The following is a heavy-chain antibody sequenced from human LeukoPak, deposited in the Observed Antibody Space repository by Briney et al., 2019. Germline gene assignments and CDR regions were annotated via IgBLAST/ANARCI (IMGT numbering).Heavy chain of an antibody. D-gene: IGHD5-18*01. J-gene: IGHJ4*02. CDR1: GFTFDDYA. CDR3: AKVVMGYSYGPFDY. CDR2: ISWNSGSI. V-gene: IGHV3-9*01. Sequence: GGSLRLSCAASGFTFDDYAMHWVRQAPGKGLEWVSGISWNSGSIGYADSVKGRFTISRGNAKNSLYLQMNSVRAEDTALYYCAKVVMGYSYGPFDYWGQGTLVTVSS.